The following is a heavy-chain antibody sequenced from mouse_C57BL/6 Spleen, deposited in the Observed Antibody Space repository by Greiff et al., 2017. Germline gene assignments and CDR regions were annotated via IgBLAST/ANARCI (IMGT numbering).Heavy chain of an antibody. D-gene: IGHD1-1*01. Sequence: VKLMESGAELARPGASVKLSCKASGYTFPSYGISWVKQRTGQGLEWIGEIYPRSGNTYYNEKFKGKATLTADKSSSTAYMELRSLTSEDSAVYFCARGHYGSSYAMDYWGQGTSVTVSS. V-gene: IGHV1-81*01. CDR3: ARGHYGSSYAMDY. CDR2: IYPRSGNT. CDR1: GYTFPSYG. J-gene: IGHJ4*01.